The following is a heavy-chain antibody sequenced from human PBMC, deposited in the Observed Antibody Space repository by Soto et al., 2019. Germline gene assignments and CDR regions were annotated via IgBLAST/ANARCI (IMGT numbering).Heavy chain of an antibody. V-gene: IGHV1-69*02. CDR2: IIPILGIA. D-gene: IGHD5-18*01. Sequence: QVQLVQSGAEVKKPGSSVKVSCKASGGTFSSYTISWVRQAPGQGLEWMGRIIPILGIANYAQMLQGRVTITADKSTSRADMELSSLGSEGTDVYYFAGLVRAGYCWGMDVWGQGTTGTVSS. CDR3: AGLVRAGYCWGMDV. J-gene: IGHJ6*02. CDR1: GGTFSSYT.